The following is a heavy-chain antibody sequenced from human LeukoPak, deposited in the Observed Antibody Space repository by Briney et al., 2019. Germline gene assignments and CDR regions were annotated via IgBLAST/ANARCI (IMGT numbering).Heavy chain of an antibody. CDR3: ARVVSSSRYYYYYYMDV. J-gene: IGHJ6*03. CDR2: IYPGDSDT. Sequence: GESLKISCKGSGYRFTNYWIAWVRQMPGKGLEWMGIIYPGDSDTRYSPSFQGQVTISADKSITTAYLQWRSLKASDTAMYYCARVVSSSRYYYYYYMDVWGKGTTVTVSS. D-gene: IGHD6-6*01. V-gene: IGHV5-51*01. CDR1: GYRFTNYW.